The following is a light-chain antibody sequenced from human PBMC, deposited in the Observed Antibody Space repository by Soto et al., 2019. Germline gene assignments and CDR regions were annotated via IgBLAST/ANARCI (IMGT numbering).Light chain of an antibody. J-gene: IGLJ1*01. CDR1: SSDVGRYDY. V-gene: IGLV2-11*01. CDR2: DVS. Sequence: QSLLTQPRSVSGSPGQSVTISCTGTSSDVGRYDYVSWYQQHPGKAPKLIIYDVSERPSGVPDRFSGPKFGNTASLTISGLQAEDEADYSCCSFAGSYTYVFGTGTKV. CDR3: CSFAGSYTYV.